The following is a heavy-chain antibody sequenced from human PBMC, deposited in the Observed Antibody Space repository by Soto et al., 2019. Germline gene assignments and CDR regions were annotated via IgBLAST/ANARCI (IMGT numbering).Heavy chain of an antibody. CDR1: GVTFSSYA. J-gene: IGHJ4*02. D-gene: IGHD3-10*01. V-gene: IGHV3-30-3*01. CDR3: AREDYYGSGRFFSGPDY. Sequence: GGSLRLSCAASGVTFSSYAIHWVRQAPGKGLEWVAVISYDVSNKYYADSVKGRFTISRDNSKNTLYLQMNILRVEDTAVYHCAREDYYGSGRFFSGPDYWGQGTLVTVSS. CDR2: ISYDVSNK.